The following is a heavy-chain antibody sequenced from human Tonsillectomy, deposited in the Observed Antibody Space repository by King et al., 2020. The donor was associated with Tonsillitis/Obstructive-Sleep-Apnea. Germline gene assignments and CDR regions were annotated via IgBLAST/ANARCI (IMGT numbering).Heavy chain of an antibody. CDR2: IGSGGDT. CDR1: GFTFSRSD. V-gene: IGHV3-13*04. Sequence: VQLVESGGTLVQPGGSLRLSCAASGFTFSRSDMHWVRQPTGKGLEWVSAIGSGGDTYYPESVKGRFTISRENGKNSLYLQMNSLRAEDTAVYYCVREGYCSSTSCYLDWYFDLWGRGTLVTVSS. D-gene: IGHD2-2*01. CDR3: VREGYCSSTSCYLDWYFDL. J-gene: IGHJ2*01.